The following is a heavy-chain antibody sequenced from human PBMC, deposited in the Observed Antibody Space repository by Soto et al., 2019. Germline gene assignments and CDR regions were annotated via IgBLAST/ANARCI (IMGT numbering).Heavy chain of an antibody. CDR2: ISSRSSYM. J-gene: IGHJ4*02. CDR3: VNDAGWSFDY. D-gene: IGHD6-19*01. V-gene: IGHV3-21*01. CDR1: GFTFSSCT. Sequence: GGSLRLSCAASGFTFSSCTMNWVRQAPGKGLEWVSSISSRSSYMYYADSVKGRFTISRDNAKNSLYLQMNSLRAEDTAVYYCVNDAGWSFDYWGQGTLVTVPQ.